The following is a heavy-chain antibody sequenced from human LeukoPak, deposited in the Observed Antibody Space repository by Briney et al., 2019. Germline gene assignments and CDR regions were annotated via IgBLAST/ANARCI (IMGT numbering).Heavy chain of an antibody. CDR3: ARDFVAAHIY. Sequence: GRSLRLSCAASGFTFSSYGMHWVRQAPGKGPECVAVIWYDGSNKYYADSVRGRFTISRDNSKNTLYLQMNSLRAEDTAVYYCARDFVAAHIYWGQGTLVTVSS. D-gene: IGHD6-19*01. CDR1: GFTFSSYG. CDR2: IWYDGSNK. J-gene: IGHJ4*02. V-gene: IGHV3-33*01.